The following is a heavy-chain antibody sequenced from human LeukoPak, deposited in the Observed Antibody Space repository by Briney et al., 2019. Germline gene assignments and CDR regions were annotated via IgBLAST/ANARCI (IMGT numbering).Heavy chain of an antibody. CDR3: ASQRPYTGTYYFDY. J-gene: IGHJ4*02. Sequence: SETLSLTCAIYGGSFSGYYWNWIRQSPGKGLEWIGEINHSGSTNYNPSLKSRVTISVDTSKNQFSLKLSSMTAADTAVYYCASQRPYTGTYYFDYWGQGTLVTVSS. D-gene: IGHD1-1*01. CDR2: INHSGST. CDR1: GGSFSGYY. V-gene: IGHV4-34*01.